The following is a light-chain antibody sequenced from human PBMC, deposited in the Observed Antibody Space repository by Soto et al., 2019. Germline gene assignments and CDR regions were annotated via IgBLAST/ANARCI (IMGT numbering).Light chain of an antibody. Sequence: EIVLTQSPATLSLSPGERATLSCRASQSVSSYLGGYQQKPGQAPRLLIYDASNRATGIPARFSGSGSGTDFTLTISSLEPEDFAVYYCQQRSNWLGFGQGTRLEI. CDR1: QSVSSY. CDR2: DAS. V-gene: IGKV3-11*01. CDR3: QQRSNWLG. J-gene: IGKJ5*01.